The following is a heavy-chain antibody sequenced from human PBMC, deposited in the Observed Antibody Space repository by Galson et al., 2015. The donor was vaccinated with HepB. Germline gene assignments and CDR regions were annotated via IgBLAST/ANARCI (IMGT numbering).Heavy chain of an antibody. D-gene: IGHD5-24*01. V-gene: IGHV3-64D*06. J-gene: IGHJ2*01. Sequence: SLRLSCAASGFTFSSYAMHWVRQAPGKGLEYVSAISSNGGSTYYADSVKGRFTISRDNSKNTLYLQMSSLRAEDTAVYYCARHPRGYNYRAYFDLWGRGTLVTVSS. CDR2: ISSNGGST. CDR3: ARHPRGYNYRAYFDL. CDR1: GFTFSSYA.